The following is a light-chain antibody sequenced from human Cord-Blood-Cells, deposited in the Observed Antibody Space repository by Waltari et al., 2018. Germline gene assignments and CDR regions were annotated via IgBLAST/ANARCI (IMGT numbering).Light chain of an antibody. CDR1: QSLLHSNGYNY. Sequence: LPVTPGEPASISCRSSQSLLHSNGYNYLDWYLQKPGQSPQLLIYLGSNRASGVPDRFSGSGSGTDFTLKISRVEAEDVGVYYCMQALQTPLYTFGQGTKLEIK. J-gene: IGKJ2*01. CDR2: LGS. CDR3: MQALQTPLYT. V-gene: IGKV2-28*01.